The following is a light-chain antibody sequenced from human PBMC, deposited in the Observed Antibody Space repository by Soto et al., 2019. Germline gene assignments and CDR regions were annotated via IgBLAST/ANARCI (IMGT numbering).Light chain of an antibody. J-gene: IGKJ5*01. CDR3: QQRNYWPIT. CDR2: DAS. CDR1: QSVGSY. V-gene: IGKV3-11*01. Sequence: EIVLTQYPAALSVSPGERATLSCRASQSVGSYLAWYQQKLGQAPRLLIYDASKRATGIPARFSGSGSGTDFTLTINSLEPEDFAVYYCQQRNYWPITFGQGTRLEI.